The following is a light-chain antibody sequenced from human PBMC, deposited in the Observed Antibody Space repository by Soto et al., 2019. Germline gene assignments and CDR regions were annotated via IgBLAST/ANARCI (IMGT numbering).Light chain of an antibody. CDR3: GTWDSSLSALV. CDR2: DNN. Sequence: QSVLTQPPSVSAAPGQKVTISCSGSSSNIGNNYVSWYQQLPGTAPKLLIYDNNKRPSVIPDRFSGSKTGTSATLGITGRQTGDEADYYCGTWDSSLSALVFGGGTKVTVL. V-gene: IGLV1-51*01. J-gene: IGLJ2*01. CDR1: SSNIGNNY.